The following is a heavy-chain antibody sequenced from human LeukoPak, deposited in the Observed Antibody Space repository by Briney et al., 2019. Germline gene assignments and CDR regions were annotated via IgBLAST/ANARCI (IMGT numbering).Heavy chain of an antibody. Sequence: ASVKVSCKASGYTFTSYYMHWVRQARGQGLEWMGLINPSSGTITYAQTFQGRVTMTRDTSTSTVYMELSSLRSEDTAVYYCARGGGEIFGLVAYYYYMDVWGKGTTVTVSS. CDR2: INPSSGTI. CDR3: ARGGGEIFGLVAYYYYMDV. CDR1: GYTFTSYY. J-gene: IGHJ6*03. V-gene: IGHV1-46*01. D-gene: IGHD3-3*01.